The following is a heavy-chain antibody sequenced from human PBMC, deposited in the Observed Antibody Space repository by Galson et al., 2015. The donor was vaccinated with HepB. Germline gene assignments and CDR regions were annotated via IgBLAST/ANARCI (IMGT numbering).Heavy chain of an antibody. J-gene: IGHJ5*02. V-gene: IGHV1-24*01. CDR3: ATASPGREGPAANVHWFDP. CDR2: FDPEDGET. CDR1: GYTLTELS. Sequence: SVKVSCKVSGYTLTELSMHWVRQAPGKGLEWMGGFDPEDGETIYAQKFQGRVTMTEDTSTDTAYMELSSLRSEDTAVYYCATASPGREGPAANVHWFDPWGQGTLVTVSS. D-gene: IGHD2-2*01.